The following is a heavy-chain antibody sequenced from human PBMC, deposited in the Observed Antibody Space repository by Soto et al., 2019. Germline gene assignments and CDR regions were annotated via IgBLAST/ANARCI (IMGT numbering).Heavy chain of an antibody. V-gene: IGHV4-31*03. D-gene: IGHD6-6*01. J-gene: IGHJ5*02. CDR1: GASMRSGGYY. CDR2: IYYSGSN. Sequence: QVQLQESGPGLVKPSQTLSLTCTVSGASMRSGGYYWTWIRQSPGKVLVWIGYIYYSGSNYYNQSLESRVAISLDTSRSQFSLTLHSVTAEDTAIYYCARDRHNNFFDPWGQGTLVTVSS. CDR3: ARDRHNNFFDP.